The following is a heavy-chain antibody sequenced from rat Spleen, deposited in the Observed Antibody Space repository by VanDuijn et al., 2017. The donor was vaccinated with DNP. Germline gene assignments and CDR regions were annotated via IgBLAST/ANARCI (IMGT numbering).Heavy chain of an antibody. J-gene: IGHJ2*01. CDR2: ISYSGRT. CDR3: ARWGDYFDY. Sequence: EVQLQESGPGLVKPSQSLSLTCSVTGFSITSYCWGWIRQFPGNKMEYIGHISYSGRTNYNPSLKRRISITRDTSRNQFFLQLNSVTTEDTATYYCARWGDYFDYWGQGVMVTVSS. CDR1: GFSITSYC. V-gene: IGHV3-1*01.